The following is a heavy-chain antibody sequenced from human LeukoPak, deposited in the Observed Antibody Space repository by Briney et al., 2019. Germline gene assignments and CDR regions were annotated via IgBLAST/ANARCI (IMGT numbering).Heavy chain of an antibody. CDR3: ARGSSIAARFDP. V-gene: IGHV4-4*02. Sequence: PSETLSLTCAVSGGSISSSNWWSWVRQPPGKGLEWIGSIYHSGSTYYNPSLKSRVTISVDTSKNQFSLKLSSVTAADTAVYYCARGSSIAARFDPWGQGTLVTVSS. CDR2: IYHSGST. J-gene: IGHJ5*02. CDR1: GGSISSSNW. D-gene: IGHD6-6*01.